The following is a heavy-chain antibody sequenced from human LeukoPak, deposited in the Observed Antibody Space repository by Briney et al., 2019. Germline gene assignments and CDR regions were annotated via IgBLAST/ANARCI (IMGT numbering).Heavy chain of an antibody. V-gene: IGHV4-34*01. CDR3: ARLDAAVVVPAARDHYYYYYMDV. CDR1: GGSFSGYY. Sequence: SETLSLTCAVYGGSFSGYYWSWIRQPPGKGLEWIGEINHSGSTSYNPSLKSRVTISVDTSKNQFSLKLSSVTAADTAVYYCARLDAAVVVPAARDHYYYYYMDVWGKGTTVTVSS. CDR2: INHSGST. D-gene: IGHD2-2*01. J-gene: IGHJ6*03.